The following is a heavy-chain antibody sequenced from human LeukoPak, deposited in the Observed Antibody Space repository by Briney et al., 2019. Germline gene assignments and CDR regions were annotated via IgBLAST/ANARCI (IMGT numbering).Heavy chain of an antibody. J-gene: IGHJ4*02. Sequence: GGSLRLSCAASGFTFSSYAMHWVRQAPGKGLEWVAVISYDGSNKYYADSVKGRFTISGDNSKNTLYLQMNSLRAKDTAVYYCARVKGGYLNYFDYWGQGTLVTVSS. CDR1: GFTFSSYA. CDR2: ISYDGSNK. D-gene: IGHD3-10*01. V-gene: IGHV3-30-3*01. CDR3: ARVKGGYLNYFDY.